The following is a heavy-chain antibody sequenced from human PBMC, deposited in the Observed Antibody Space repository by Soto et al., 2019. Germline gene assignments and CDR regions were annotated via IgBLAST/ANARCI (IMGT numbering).Heavy chain of an antibody. CDR2: IYYSGST. Sequence: SETLSLTCTFSGCSISSYYWSWIRQPPGKGLEWIGYIYYSGSTNYNPSLKSRVTISVDTSKNQFSLKLSSVTAADTAVYYCASRITDSSSWYYYYMDVWGKGTTVTV. V-gene: IGHV4-59*08. J-gene: IGHJ6*03. CDR1: GCSISSYY. D-gene: IGHD6-13*01. CDR3: ASRITDSSSWYYYYMDV.